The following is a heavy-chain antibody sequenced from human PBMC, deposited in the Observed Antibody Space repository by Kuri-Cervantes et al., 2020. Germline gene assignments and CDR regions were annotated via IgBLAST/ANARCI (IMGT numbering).Heavy chain of an antibody. D-gene: IGHD5-18*01. CDR3: ATSSGYTAMAAFDY. V-gene: IGHV1-24*01. J-gene: IGHJ4*02. Sequence: ASVKVSCKVSGYTLTELSMHWVRQAPGKGLEWMGGFDPEDGETIYAQKFQGRVTMTEDTSTDTAYMELSSLRSEDTAVYYRATSSGYTAMAAFDYWGQGTLVTVSS. CDR1: GYTLTELS. CDR2: FDPEDGET.